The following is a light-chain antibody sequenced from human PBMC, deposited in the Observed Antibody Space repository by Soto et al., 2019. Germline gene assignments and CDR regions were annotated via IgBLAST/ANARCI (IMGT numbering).Light chain of an antibody. CDR1: SSDVGGHNS. V-gene: IGLV2-14*01. CDR2: DVS. J-gene: IGLJ1*01. CDR3: SSFTSSVTYV. Sequence: QSVLTQPASVSGSPGQSITISCTVTSSDVGGHNSVSWYRQDPGKAPKLMIYDVSNRPSGVSDRFSGSKSGNTASLTISGLQIEDEADYYCSSFTSSVTYVFGTGTKVTVL.